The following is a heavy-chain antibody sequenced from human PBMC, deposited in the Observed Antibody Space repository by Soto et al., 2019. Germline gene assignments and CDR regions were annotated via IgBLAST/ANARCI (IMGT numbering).Heavy chain of an antibody. CDR3: ARDGWQMVRGVSISGGMDV. V-gene: IGHV4-30-4*01. CDR2: ISYSGSA. D-gene: IGHD3-10*01. J-gene: IGHJ6*02. CDR1: GGSISSGDYY. Sequence: SETLSLTCTVSGGSISSGDYYWSWIRQPPGKGLEWIGYISYSGSAYYNPSLESRFTISIDTSKKQFSLNLRSVTAADTAVYYCARDGWQMVRGVSISGGMDVWGQGTTVTVSS.